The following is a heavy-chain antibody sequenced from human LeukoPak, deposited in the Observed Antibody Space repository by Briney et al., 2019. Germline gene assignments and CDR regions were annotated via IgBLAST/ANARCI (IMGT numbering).Heavy chain of an antibody. CDR1: GGSISSGSYY. D-gene: IGHD2-15*01. J-gene: IGHJ5*02. CDR3: ARDRRYSMINWFDP. V-gene: IGHV4-61*02. CDR2: IYTSGST. Sequence: SETLSLTCTVSGGSISSGSYYWSWIRQPAGKGLEWIGRIYTSGSTNYNPSLESRVTISVDTSKNQFSLKLSSVTAADTAVYYCARDRRYSMINWFDPWGQGTLVTVSS.